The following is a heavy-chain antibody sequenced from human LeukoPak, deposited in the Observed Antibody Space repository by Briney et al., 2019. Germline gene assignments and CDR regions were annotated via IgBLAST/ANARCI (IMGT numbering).Heavy chain of an antibody. Sequence: ASVKVSCKASGGTFSSYAISWVRQAPGQGLEWMGGIIPIFGTANYAQKFQGRVTITADESTSTAYMELSSLRSEDTAVYYCARGQKDSVVVVGCAECDAFDIWGQGTMVTVSS. CDR3: ARGQKDSVVVVGCAECDAFDI. CDR2: IIPIFGTA. J-gene: IGHJ3*02. CDR1: GGTFSSYA. D-gene: IGHD2-15*01. V-gene: IGHV1-69*13.